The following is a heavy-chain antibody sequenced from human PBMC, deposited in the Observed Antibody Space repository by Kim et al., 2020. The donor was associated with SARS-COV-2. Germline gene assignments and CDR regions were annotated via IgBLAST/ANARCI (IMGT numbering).Heavy chain of an antibody. Sequence: SETLSLTCNVSGGSITNYYWSWTRQPPGKGLEWIGYISYTGSATYNPSLQSRVTISLDTSPAQFSLKLTSVTAADTAVYFCARQGDYWNSHFDYWVQGTL. J-gene: IGHJ4*02. V-gene: IGHV4-59*08. D-gene: IGHD3-3*01. CDR3: ARQGDYWNSHFDY. CDR1: GGSITNYY. CDR2: ISYTGSA.